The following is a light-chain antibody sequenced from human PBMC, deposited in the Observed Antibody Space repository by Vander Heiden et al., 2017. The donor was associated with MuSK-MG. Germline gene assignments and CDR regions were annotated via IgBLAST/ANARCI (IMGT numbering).Light chain of an antibody. Sequence: DIQLTQSPSFLSASVGDRVTITCRASQGISSYLAWYQQKPGKAPKLPIYAASTLQSGVPSRFSGSGSGTEFTLTISSLQPEDFATYYCQQLNSYPLRFTFGPGTKVDIK. J-gene: IGKJ3*01. CDR3: QQLNSYPLRFT. CDR2: AAS. V-gene: IGKV1-9*01. CDR1: QGISSY.